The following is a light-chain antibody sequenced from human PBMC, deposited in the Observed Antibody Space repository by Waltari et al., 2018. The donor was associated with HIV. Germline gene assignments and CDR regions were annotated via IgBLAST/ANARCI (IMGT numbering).Light chain of an antibody. CDR2: AAS. V-gene: IGKV1-39*01. J-gene: IGKJ3*01. Sequence: DIQMTQSPSSLSASLGDRVVITCRASQTISVYLNWYQQKSGRAPKLLIYAASSLQDGVPSSFSGSGSGTDFTLTINSLQVEDFATYYCQQSYRGLTFGPGTNVDV. CDR1: QTISVY. CDR3: QQSYRGLT.